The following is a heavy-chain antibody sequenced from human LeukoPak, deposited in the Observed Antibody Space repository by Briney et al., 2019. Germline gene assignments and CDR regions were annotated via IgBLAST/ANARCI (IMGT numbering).Heavy chain of an antibody. Sequence: ASVKVSCKASGYTFTDYYMHWVRQAPGQGLEWMGWINPNSGGTNYAQNFQGRVTMTWDTSISTAYMELNRLRSDDTAVYYCARDLIGGSYYMDYRGQGTLVTVSS. J-gene: IGHJ4*02. CDR2: INPNSGGT. CDR3: ARDLIGGSYYMDY. CDR1: GYTFTDYY. D-gene: IGHD1-26*01. V-gene: IGHV1-2*02.